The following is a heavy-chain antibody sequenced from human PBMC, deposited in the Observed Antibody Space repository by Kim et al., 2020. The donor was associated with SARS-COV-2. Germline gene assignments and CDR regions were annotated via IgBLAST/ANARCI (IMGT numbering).Heavy chain of an antibody. CDR3: ARDLDSGSYLQYYYYGMDV. J-gene: IGHJ6*02. V-gene: IGHV3-48*02. CDR2: ISSSSSTI. Sequence: GGSLRLSCAASGFTFSSYSMNWVRQAPGKGLEWVSYISSSSSTIYYADSVKGRFAISRDNAKNSLYLQMNSLRDEDTAVYYCARDLDSGSYLQYYYYGMDVWGQGTTVTVSS. CDR1: GFTFSSYS. D-gene: IGHD3-10*01.